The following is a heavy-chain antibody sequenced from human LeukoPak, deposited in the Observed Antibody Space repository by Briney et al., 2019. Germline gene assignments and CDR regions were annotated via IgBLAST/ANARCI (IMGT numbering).Heavy chain of an antibody. J-gene: IGHJ3*02. CDR1: GYTFTGYY. V-gene: IGHV1-2*02. CDR2: INPNSGGT. CDR3: ARGPYYDILTGYPTDAFDI. Sequence: ASVKVSCKASGYTFTGYYMHWVRQAPGQGLEWMGWINPNSGGTNYAQKFQGRVTMTRDTSISTAYMELSRLRSDDTAVYYCARGPYYDILTGYPTDAFDIWGQGTMVTVSS. D-gene: IGHD3-9*01.